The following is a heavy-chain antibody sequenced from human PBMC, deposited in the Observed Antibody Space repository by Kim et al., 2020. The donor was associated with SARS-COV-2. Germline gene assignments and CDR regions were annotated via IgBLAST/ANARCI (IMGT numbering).Heavy chain of an antibody. J-gene: IGHJ5*02. CDR1: GGTFSSYA. CDR2: IIPIFGTA. CDR3: ARSWVAAAGWFDP. D-gene: IGHD6-13*01. V-gene: IGHV1-69*13. Sequence: SVKVSCKASGGTFSSYAISWVRQAPGQGLEWMGGIIPIFGTANYAQKFQGRVTITADESTSTAYMELSSLRSEDTAVYYCARSWVAAAGWFDPWGQGTLVTVSS.